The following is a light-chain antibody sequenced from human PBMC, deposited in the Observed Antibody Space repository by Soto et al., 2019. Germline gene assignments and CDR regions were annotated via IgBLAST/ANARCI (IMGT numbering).Light chain of an antibody. Sequence: QSVLTQPASVSGSPGQSITISCTGTSSNIDVFDLVSWYRQRPGKPPKLMIYGVTKRPSGVSDRFSGSKSGNTASLTISGLQAEDEADYYCCSYAGFTTYVFGSGTKSPS. V-gene: IGLV2-23*02. J-gene: IGLJ1*01. CDR1: SSNIDVFDL. CDR2: GVT. CDR3: CSYAGFTTYV.